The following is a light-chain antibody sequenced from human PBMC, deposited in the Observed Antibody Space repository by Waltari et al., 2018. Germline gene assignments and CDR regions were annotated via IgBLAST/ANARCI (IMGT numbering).Light chain of an antibody. CDR2: GAS. CDR1: QSVSSN. Sequence: EIVMTQSPATLSVSPGERATLSCRASQSVSSNLAWYQQKPGQAPRLLIYGASTRATCIPARFSGSGSGTEFTLTISSLQSEDFAVDYCQQYNNWPPYTFGQGTKLEIK. V-gene: IGKV3-15*01. J-gene: IGKJ2*01. CDR3: QQYNNWPPYT.